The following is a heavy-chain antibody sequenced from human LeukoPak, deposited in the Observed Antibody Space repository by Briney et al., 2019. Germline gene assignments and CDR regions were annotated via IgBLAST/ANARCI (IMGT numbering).Heavy chain of an antibody. CDR1: GGXISSYY. Sequence: PSETLSLTCIVSGGXISSYYCSWIRQPAGKGLEWIGRIYTSGSTNYNPSLKSRVTMSVDTSKNQFSLKLSSVTAADTAVYYCARAYYYDSSGYFDYWGQGTLVTVSS. J-gene: IGHJ4*02. V-gene: IGHV4-4*07. CDR2: IYTSGST. CDR3: ARAYYYDSSGYFDY. D-gene: IGHD3-22*01.